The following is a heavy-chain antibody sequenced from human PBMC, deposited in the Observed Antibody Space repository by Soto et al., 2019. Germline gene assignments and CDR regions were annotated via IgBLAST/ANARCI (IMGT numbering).Heavy chain of an antibody. V-gene: IGHV4-59*01. CDR1: AGSLSNYY. CDR2: IYHTGST. CDR3: ARGGRGSGLYFLYYFDL. D-gene: IGHD6-19*01. Sequence: PSETLSLTCSVSAGSLSNYYWTWIRQSPGKGLEWIGGIYHTGSTKYNPSLKSRVAISVDMSKNQFSLTLNSVTPADTAVYYCARGGRGSGLYFLYYFDLWGQGTLATVSS. J-gene: IGHJ4*02.